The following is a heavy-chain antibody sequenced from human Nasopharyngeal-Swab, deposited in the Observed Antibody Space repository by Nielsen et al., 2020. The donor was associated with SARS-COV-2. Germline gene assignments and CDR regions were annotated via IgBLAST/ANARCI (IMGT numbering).Heavy chain of an antibody. CDR1: GFTFSSSW. J-gene: IGHJ4*02. V-gene: IGHV3-74*01. CDR3: AVGQHAGAFDY. D-gene: IGHD1-26*01. Sequence: GESLKISCAASGFTFSSSWMHWVRQAPGKGLVWVSRVNGDGSGTGHADSVKGRFTISRDNAKSMLYLQMNSLRAEDTAVYYCAVGQHAGAFDYWGQGTLVTVSS. CDR2: VNGDGSGT.